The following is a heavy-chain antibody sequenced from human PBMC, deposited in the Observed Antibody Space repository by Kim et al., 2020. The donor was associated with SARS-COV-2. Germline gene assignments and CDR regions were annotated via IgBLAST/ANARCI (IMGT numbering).Heavy chain of an antibody. J-gene: IGHJ2*01. CDR2: STI. V-gene: IGHV3-48*03. Sequence: STIYYAGSVKGRLTVSRDNAKNSLYLQMNSLRAEDTAIYFCTRENFWYFDLWGSGTLVTVSS. CDR3: TRENFWYFDL. D-gene: IGHD1-7*01.